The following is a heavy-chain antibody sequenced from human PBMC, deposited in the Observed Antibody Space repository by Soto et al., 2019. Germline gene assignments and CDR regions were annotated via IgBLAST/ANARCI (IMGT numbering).Heavy chain of an antibody. CDR2: INHSGST. CDR1: GGSFSGYY. Sequence: SETLSLTCAVYGGSFSGYYWSWIRQPPGKGLEWIGEINHSGSTNYNPSLKSRVTISVDTSKNQFPLKLSSVTAADTAVYYCARGHRHSYYYYGMDVWGQGTTVTVSS. J-gene: IGHJ6*02. V-gene: IGHV4-34*01. CDR3: ARGHRHSYYYYGMDV.